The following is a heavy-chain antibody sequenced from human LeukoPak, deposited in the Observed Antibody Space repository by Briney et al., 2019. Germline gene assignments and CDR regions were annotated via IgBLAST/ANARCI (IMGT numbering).Heavy chain of an antibody. J-gene: IGHJ4*02. CDR3: ARDTGYHTFDY. CDR2: IKEDGSEK. D-gene: IGHD5-12*01. V-gene: IGHV3-7*05. CDR1: GFTFSRYC. Sequence: GGSLRLSCATSGFTFSRYCMTWVRQAPGKGREWVASIKEDGSEKYHVDYVKGRFTVSRDNAKSSMYLQMNSLRVEDTAVYYCARDTGYHTFDYWGQGTLVTVSS.